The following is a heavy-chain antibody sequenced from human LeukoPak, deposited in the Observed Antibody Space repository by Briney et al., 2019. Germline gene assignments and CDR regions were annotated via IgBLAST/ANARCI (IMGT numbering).Heavy chain of an antibody. V-gene: IGHV3-30*18. CDR2: ISYDGSNK. CDR1: GFTFSSYG. Sequence: PGRSLRLSCAASGFTFSSYGMHWVRQAPGKGLKWVAVISYDGSNKYYADSVKGRFTISRDNSKNTLYLQMNSLRAEDTAVYYCAKLPSMYCGGDCYTEYFQHWGQGTLVTVSS. J-gene: IGHJ1*01. CDR3: AKLPSMYCGGDCYTEYFQH. D-gene: IGHD2-21*02.